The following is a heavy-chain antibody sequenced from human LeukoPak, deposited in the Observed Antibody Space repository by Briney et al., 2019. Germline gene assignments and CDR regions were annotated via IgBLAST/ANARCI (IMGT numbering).Heavy chain of an antibody. CDR2: ISGSGGST. J-gene: IGHJ5*02. D-gene: IGHD5-24*01. CDR3: TGWLQWGSWFDH. Sequence: GGSLRLSCAASGFIFSSYAMSWVRQAPGKGLEWVSGISGSGGSTYYADSVKGRFTISRDNSKNTLYLQMNSLRAEDTAVYYCTGWLQWGSWFDHWGQGTLVTVSS. V-gene: IGHV3-23*01. CDR1: GFIFSSYA.